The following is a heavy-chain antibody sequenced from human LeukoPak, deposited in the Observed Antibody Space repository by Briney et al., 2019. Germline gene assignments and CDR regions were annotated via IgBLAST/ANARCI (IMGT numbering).Heavy chain of an antibody. V-gene: IGHV3-7*03. CDR3: ARNNGMDV. J-gene: IGHJ6*02. Sequence: GGSLRLSCAASGFALSSHWMTWVRQVPGRGPEWVANVNRDGSETYYLDSVKGRFTISKDNAKNSLYLQMNSLRAEDTALYHCARNNGMDVWGQGTTVIVSS. CDR1: GFALSSHW. CDR2: VNRDGSET.